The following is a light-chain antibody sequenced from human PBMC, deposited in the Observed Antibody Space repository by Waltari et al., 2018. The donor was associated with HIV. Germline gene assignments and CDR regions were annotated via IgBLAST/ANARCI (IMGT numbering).Light chain of an antibody. V-gene: IGKV1-33*01. CDR2: DAS. J-gene: IGKJ4*01. CDR1: QDISNY. CDR3: QQYDNLVNRLT. Sequence: DIQMTQSPSSLSASVGDRVTITCQASQDISNYLNWYQQKPGKAPKLLIYDASNLETGVPSRFSGSGSGTDFTFTISSLQPEDIATYYCQQYDNLVNRLTFGGGTKVEIK.